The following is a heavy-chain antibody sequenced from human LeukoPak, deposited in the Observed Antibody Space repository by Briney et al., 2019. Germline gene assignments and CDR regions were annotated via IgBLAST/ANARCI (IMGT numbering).Heavy chain of an antibody. CDR3: ARGGWEQEHLDY. CDR1: GFTFSSYA. Sequence: PGGSLRLSCAASGFTFSSYAMSWVRQAPGKGLEWVSAISGSGGSTYYADSVKGRFTISRDNSKNTLYLQMNSLRAEDTAVYYCARGGWEQEHLDYWGQGTLVTVSS. CDR2: ISGSGGST. V-gene: IGHV3-23*01. J-gene: IGHJ4*02. D-gene: IGHD1-26*01.